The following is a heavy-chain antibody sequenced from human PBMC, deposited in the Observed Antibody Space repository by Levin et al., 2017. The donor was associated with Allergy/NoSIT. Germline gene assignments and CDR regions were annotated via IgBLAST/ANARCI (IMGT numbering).Heavy chain of an antibody. V-gene: IGHV3-21*01. J-gene: IGHJ3*01. D-gene: IGHD2-2*01. CDR2: ITRSSNYI. CDR1: GFTFSDYS. Sequence: GGSLRLSCEASGFTFSDYSMNWVRQAPGKGLEWVSSITRSSNYIYDADSVKGRFTISRDNAKNSVYLQMNSLRAEDTAVYYCARDWGKLTYCSSTSCPDACDLWGQGTMVTVSS. CDR3: ARDWGKLTYCSSTSCPDACDL.